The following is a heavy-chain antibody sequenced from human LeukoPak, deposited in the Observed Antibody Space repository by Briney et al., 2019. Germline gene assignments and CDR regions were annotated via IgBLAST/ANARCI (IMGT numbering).Heavy chain of an antibody. V-gene: IGHV3-23*01. D-gene: IGHD4-11*01. CDR3: AREDHRNYNY. J-gene: IGHJ4*02. CDR2: ISGSGGST. CDR1: GFTFSSYA. Sequence: PGGSLRLSCAASGFTFSSYAMRWVRQAPGKGLEWVSAISGSGGSTYYADSVKGRFTISRDNAKNSLYLQMKSLRAEDTAVYYCAREDHRNYNYWGQGTLVTVSS.